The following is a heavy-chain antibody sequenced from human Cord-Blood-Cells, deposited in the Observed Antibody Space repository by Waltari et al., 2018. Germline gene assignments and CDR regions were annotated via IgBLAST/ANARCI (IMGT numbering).Heavy chain of an antibody. CDR3: ASGEAAAGTVRPHYFDY. CDR1: GGSFSGYY. D-gene: IGHD6-13*01. CDR2: INHSGST. Sequence: QVQLQQWGAGLLKPSETLSLTCAVYGGSFSGYYWSWIRQPPGKGLEWIGEINHSGSTNYNPSLKSRVTISVDTSKNQVSLKLSSVTAADTAVYYCASGEAAAGTVRPHYFDYWGQGTLVTVSS. J-gene: IGHJ4*02. V-gene: IGHV4-34*01.